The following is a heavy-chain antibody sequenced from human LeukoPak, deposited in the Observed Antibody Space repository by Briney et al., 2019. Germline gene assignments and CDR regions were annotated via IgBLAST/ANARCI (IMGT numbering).Heavy chain of an antibody. Sequence: GASVKVSCKASGYTFTGYYMHWVRQAPGQGLEWMGWINPNSGGTNYAQKFQGRVTMTRDTSISTAYMELSRLRSDDTAVYYCARVTNRVGPEEDYWGQGTLVTVSS. D-gene: IGHD1-26*01. V-gene: IGHV1-2*02. CDR3: ARVTNRVGPEEDY. CDR2: INPNSGGT. CDR1: GYTFTGYY. J-gene: IGHJ4*02.